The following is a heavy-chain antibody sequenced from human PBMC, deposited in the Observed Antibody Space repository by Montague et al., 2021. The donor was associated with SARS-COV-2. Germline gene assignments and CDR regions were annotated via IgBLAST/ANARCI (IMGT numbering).Heavy chain of an antibody. J-gene: IGHJ4*02. CDR2: FSRSGGS. Sequence: SETLSLTCTVSGGSMSDYYWTWIRQPPGKGPERIGYFSRSGGSNSSSSLRRRVPISLVTSRSQFSLQLSSVTAADTAFYYCARLTQLGYCSSASCSPALYFDDWGQGFLVSVSS. CDR3: ARLTQLGYCSSASCSPALYFDD. CDR1: GGSMSDYY. V-gene: IGHV4-59*01. D-gene: IGHD2-15*01.